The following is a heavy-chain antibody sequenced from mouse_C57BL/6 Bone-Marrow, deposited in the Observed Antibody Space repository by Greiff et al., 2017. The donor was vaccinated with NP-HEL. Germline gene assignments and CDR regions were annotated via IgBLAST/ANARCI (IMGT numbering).Heavy chain of an antibody. V-gene: IGHV5-12*01. J-gene: IGHJ3*01. CDR3: ARGGSY. Sequence: EVQRVESGGGLVQPGGSLKLSCAASGFTFSDYYMYWVRQTPEKRLEWVAYISNGGGRTYYPDTVKGRFTISRDNAKNTLYLQMSRLKSADTAMYYCARGGSYWGQGTLVTVSA. CDR1: GFTFSDYY. CDR2: ISNGGGRT.